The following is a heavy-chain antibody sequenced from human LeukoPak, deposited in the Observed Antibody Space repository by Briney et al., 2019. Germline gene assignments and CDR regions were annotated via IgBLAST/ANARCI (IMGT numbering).Heavy chain of an antibody. V-gene: IGHV3-23*01. Sequence: GGSLRLSCAASRFTFSSYAMSWVRQAPGKGLEWVSAISGSGGSTYYADSVKGRFIISRDNSKNTLYLQMNSLRAEDTAVYYCARDLSGVAVYTYGRGIDYWGQGTLVTVSS. J-gene: IGHJ4*02. D-gene: IGHD5-18*01. CDR3: ARDLSGVAVYTYGRGIDY. CDR2: ISGSGGST. CDR1: RFTFSSYA.